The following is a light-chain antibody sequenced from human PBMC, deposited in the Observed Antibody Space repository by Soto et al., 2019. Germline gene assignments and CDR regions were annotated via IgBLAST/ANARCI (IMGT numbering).Light chain of an antibody. J-gene: IGLJ2*01. V-gene: IGLV2-14*01. CDR1: SGDIGGYNY. Sequence: QSALTQPASVSGSPGQSITISCNGTSGDIGGYNYVSWYQQHPGKAPKLLISEVTNRPSGVSNRFSGSKSGNTASLTTSGLQAEDEADYYCSSYTTNITPVVFGGGTKLTVL. CDR3: SSYTTNITPVV. CDR2: EVT.